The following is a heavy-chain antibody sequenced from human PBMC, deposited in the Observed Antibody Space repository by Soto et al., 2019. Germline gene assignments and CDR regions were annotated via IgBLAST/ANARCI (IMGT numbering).Heavy chain of an antibody. CDR2: ISGSGGST. V-gene: IGHV3-23*01. Sequence: GGSLRLSCAASGFTFSSYAMSWVRQAPGKGLEWVSAISGSGGSTYYADSVKGRFTISRDNSKNTLYLQMNSLRAEDTAVYYCAKGRYCSSTSCHPAYYYYYYMDVWGKGTTVTVSS. CDR3: AKGRYCSSTSCHPAYYYYYYMDV. J-gene: IGHJ6*03. CDR1: GFTFSSYA. D-gene: IGHD2-2*01.